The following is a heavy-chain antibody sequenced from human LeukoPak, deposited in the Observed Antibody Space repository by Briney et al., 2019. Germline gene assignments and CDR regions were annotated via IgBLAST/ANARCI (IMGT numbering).Heavy chain of an antibody. CDR1: GFTFSSYA. V-gene: IGHV3-23*01. J-gene: IGHJ1*01. Sequence: GGSLRLSCAASGFTFSSYAMSWVRQAPGKGLEWVSAISGSGGSTYCADSVKGRFTISRDNSKNTLYLQMNSLRAEDTAVYYCVKSGYYDSSGREYFQHWGQGTLVTVSS. D-gene: IGHD3-22*01. CDR2: ISGSGGST. CDR3: VKSGYYDSSGREYFQH.